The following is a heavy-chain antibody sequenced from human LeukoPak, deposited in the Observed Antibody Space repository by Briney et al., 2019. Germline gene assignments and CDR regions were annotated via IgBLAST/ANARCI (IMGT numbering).Heavy chain of an antibody. D-gene: IGHD7-27*01. Sequence: SQTLSLTCAISGDSVSSNSAAWNWIRQSPSRGLEWLGRTYYRSKWYNDYAVSVESRITINPDTSKNQFSLQLNSVTPEDTAVYYCARDQLTLGMGLSPFDYWGQGTLVTVSS. V-gene: IGHV6-1*01. J-gene: IGHJ4*02. CDR3: ARDQLTLGMGLSPFDY. CDR2: TYYRSKWYN. CDR1: GDSVSSNSAA.